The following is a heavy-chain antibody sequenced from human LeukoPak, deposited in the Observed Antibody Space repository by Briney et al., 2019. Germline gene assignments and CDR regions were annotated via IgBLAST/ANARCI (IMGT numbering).Heavy chain of an antibody. CDR1: GFTFSSYA. V-gene: IGHV3-23*01. D-gene: IGHD5-24*01. J-gene: IGHJ3*02. CDR2: ISGSGGST. CDR3: AKVRDGYKSDYDAFDI. Sequence: GGSLRLSCAASGFTFSSYAMSWVRQAPGKGLEWVSAISGSGGSTYYADSVKGRFTISRDNSKNTLYLQMNSLRAEDTAVYYCAKVRDGYKSDYDAFDIWGQGTMVTVSP.